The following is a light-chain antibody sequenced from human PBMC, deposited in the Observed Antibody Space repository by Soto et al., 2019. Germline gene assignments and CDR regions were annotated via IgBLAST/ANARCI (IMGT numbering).Light chain of an antibody. Sequence: QSVLTQPPSVSGAPGQRVTISCTGSSSNIGAGYDVHWYQQLPGTAPKLLIYGNSNRPSGVPDRFSGSKSGTSASLAITGIQVEDEADYYCKSYDSSLSGVVFGGGTKVTVL. CDR1: SSNIGAGYD. V-gene: IGLV1-40*01. CDR2: GNS. J-gene: IGLJ2*01. CDR3: KSYDSSLSGVV.